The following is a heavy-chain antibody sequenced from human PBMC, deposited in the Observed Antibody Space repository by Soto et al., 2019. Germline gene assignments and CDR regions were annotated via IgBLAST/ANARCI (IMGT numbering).Heavy chain of an antibody. J-gene: IGHJ4*02. Sequence: QVQLVQSGAEVREPGASVKVSCKASGYSFTSLDINWVRQTAGQGLEWMGWMQPSTGRTGYAQKFQGRVTMTRDTSIHTAYMELTTRTSDDTAFYYCARGVSAGVDYWGQGTLVTVSS. CDR1: GYSFTSLD. CDR3: ARGVSAGVDY. D-gene: IGHD1-26*01. CDR2: MQPSTGRT. V-gene: IGHV1-8*01.